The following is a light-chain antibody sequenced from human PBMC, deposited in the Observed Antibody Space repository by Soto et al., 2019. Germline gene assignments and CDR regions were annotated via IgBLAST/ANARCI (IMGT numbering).Light chain of an antibody. CDR2: SNN. CDR3: AAWDDSLNGPV. Sequence: QSVLTQPPSASGTPGQRFTISCSGSSSNIGSNTVNWYQQLPGTAPKLLIYSNNQRPSGVPDRLSGSKSGTSASLAISGLQSEDEADYYCAAWDDSLNGPVFGGGTKVTVL. J-gene: IGLJ2*01. CDR1: SSNIGSNT. V-gene: IGLV1-44*01.